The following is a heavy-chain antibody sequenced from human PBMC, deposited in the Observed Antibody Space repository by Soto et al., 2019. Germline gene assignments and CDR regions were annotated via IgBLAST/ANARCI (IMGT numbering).Heavy chain of an antibody. CDR3: ERELGYTYAPFES. Sequence: PGGSLRLSCAASGFTFNDCAMNWVRQAPGKGLEWVSTISSASGSTYYADSVKSRFTVSRDNSKNTLFLQMNSLRVEDTAVYYCERELGYTYAPFESWGQGTLVTVSS. CDR1: GFTFNDCA. D-gene: IGHD5-18*01. J-gene: IGHJ4*02. CDR2: ISSASGST. V-gene: IGHV3-23*01.